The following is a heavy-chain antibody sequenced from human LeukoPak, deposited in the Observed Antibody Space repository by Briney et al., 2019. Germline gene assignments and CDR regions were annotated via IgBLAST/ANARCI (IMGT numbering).Heavy chain of an antibody. CDR1: GFTFSAYV. V-gene: IGHV3-23*01. CDR2: IRGGGGSE. D-gene: IGHD4-17*01. CDR3: GRDPNGDYIGAFDM. J-gene: IGHJ3*02. Sequence: GGSLRLSCTASGFTFSAYVMMWVRQAPGNGPEWVSAIRGGGGSEFYADPVKGRFTISRDNSKNTLFLQMNNLRPEDTAVYYCGRDPNGDYIGAFDMWGPGTMVTVSS.